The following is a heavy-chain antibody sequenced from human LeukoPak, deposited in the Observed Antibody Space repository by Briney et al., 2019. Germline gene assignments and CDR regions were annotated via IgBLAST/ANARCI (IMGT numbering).Heavy chain of an antibody. CDR2: ISGSGGDT. CDR3: AKCRTTCYANGFDF. CDR1: GFTFSSFS. D-gene: IGHD2-2*01. J-gene: IGHJ3*01. V-gene: IGHV3-23*01. Sequence: GGSLRLSCPASGFTFSSFSMSWVRQAPGKGLEWVSAISGSGGDTHYADSVKGRFTISRDNSKNTLHLQMNSLRAEDTAVYYCAKCRTTCYANGFDFWGRGTKVTVSS.